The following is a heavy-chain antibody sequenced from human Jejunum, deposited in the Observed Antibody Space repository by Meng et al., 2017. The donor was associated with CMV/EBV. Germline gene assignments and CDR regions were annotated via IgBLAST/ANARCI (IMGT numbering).Heavy chain of an antibody. CDR1: RITLMNYA. J-gene: IGHJ4*02. V-gene: IGHV3-23*01. CDR3: ARGAPWTDYDY. D-gene: IGHD3/OR15-3a*01. CDR2: IGASGAST. Sequence: SFAASRITLMNYAMSWVRQTPGNVLEWVSGIGASGASTYYADSVKGRFTISRDNINNILYLQMHSLRADDTAVYYSARGAPWTDYDYWGQGTLVTVSS.